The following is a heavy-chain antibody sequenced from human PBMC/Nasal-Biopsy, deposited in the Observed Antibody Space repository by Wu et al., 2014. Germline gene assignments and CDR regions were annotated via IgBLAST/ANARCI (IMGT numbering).Heavy chain of an antibody. V-gene: IGHV5-51*01. CDR1: GYSFTNSW. D-gene: IGHD5-12*01. J-gene: IGHJ4*02. CDR3: ARHRYLGHGRGYSSYDDY. Sequence: GAEVKKPGESLKISCKGSGYSFTNSWVDWVRQVPGKGLEWVGIIYPADSDTTYSPSFQGQVTISADKSTNTAYLQWSSLRASDTAIYYCARHRYLGHGRGYSSYDDYWGQGTLVTVSS. CDR2: IYPADSDT.